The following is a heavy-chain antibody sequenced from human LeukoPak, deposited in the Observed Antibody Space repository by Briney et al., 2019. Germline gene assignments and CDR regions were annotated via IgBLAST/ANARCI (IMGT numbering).Heavy chain of an antibody. Sequence: PGGSLRLSCAASGFTFSSYAMSWVRQAPGKGLEWVSAISGSGGSTNYADSVKGRFTISRDNSKNMLYLQMNSLRAEDTAVYYCAKVLTMIVVVSDYWGQGTLVTVSS. CDR1: GFTFSSYA. J-gene: IGHJ4*02. D-gene: IGHD3-22*01. CDR2: ISGSGGST. CDR3: AKVLTMIVVVSDY. V-gene: IGHV3-23*01.